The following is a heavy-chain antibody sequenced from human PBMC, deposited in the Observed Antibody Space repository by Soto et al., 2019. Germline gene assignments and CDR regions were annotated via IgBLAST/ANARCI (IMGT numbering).Heavy chain of an antibody. CDR2: LNGDGSTT. J-gene: IGHJ4*02. D-gene: IGHD2-2*01. Sequence: EVQLVESGGGLVQPGGSLRLSCVASGFTFSSYWMHWVRQAPGKGLVWVSRLNGDGSTTTYADSVKGRFTISRDNANNTLYLHMNSLRADDAAVYYCARGGTSTSYWGRFGYWGQGTLVTVSS. CDR1: GFTFSSYW. CDR3: ARGGTSTSYWGRFGY. V-gene: IGHV3-74*01.